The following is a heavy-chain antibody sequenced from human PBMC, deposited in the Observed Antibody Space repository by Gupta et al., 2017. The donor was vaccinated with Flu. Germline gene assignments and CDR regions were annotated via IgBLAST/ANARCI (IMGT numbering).Heavy chain of an antibody. D-gene: IGHD3-22*01. J-gene: IGHJ1*01. CDR2: IRSYSYGATT. V-gene: IGHV3-49*04. CDR3: ACYDSGGYYNVEYFQK. CDR1: GFTFGDYT. Sequence: EVQLVESGGGLVQSGRSLRLSCTASGFTFGDYTMAWVRQAPGQGLEWVGFIRSYSYGATTEYAASVKGRFSISRDHSKNIAYLYMNSLNTADTGVYFCACYDSGGYYNVEYFQKWGQGTLVTVSS.